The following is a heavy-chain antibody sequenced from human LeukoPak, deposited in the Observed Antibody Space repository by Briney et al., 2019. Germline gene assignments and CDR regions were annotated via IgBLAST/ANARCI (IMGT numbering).Heavy chain of an antibody. Sequence: PGRSLRLSCAASGFTFSSYGMHWVRQAPGKGLEWVAVISYDGSNKYYADSVKGRFTISRDNSKNTLYLQMNSLRAEDTAVYYCAKEFLYGSGSYQYYYYYGMDVWGRGTTVTVSS. D-gene: IGHD3-10*01. CDR1: GFTFSSYG. CDR3: AKEFLYGSGSYQYYYYYGMDV. V-gene: IGHV3-30*18. J-gene: IGHJ6*02. CDR2: ISYDGSNK.